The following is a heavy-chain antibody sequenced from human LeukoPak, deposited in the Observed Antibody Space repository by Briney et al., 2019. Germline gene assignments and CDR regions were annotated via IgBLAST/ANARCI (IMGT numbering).Heavy chain of an antibody. Sequence: QTGGSLRLSCAASGFTFSSYGMSWVRQAPGKGLEWVSAISGSGGSTYYAGSVKGRFTIPRDNTKNTLYLQMNSLRAEETAEYYCAKAGRGGAITMVRGVKGDYYYMDVWGKGTTVSISS. CDR2: ISGSGGST. CDR1: GFTFSSYG. D-gene: IGHD3-10*01. V-gene: IGHV3-23*01. CDR3: AKAGRGGAITMVRGVKGDYYYMDV. J-gene: IGHJ6*03.